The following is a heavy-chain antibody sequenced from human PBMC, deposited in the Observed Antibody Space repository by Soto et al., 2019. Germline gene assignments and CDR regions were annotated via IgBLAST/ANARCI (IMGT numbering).Heavy chain of an antibody. Sequence: SETLSLTCSVSGGSISSFTYYWGWSRQPPGKGLEWIGTVYYNENTYYNPSLKSRVTITVDTAKNQFSLNLRSVTAADTAMYFCARLERYYGSPGWFDPWGPGTLVTVSS. CDR2: VYYNENT. D-gene: IGHD1-1*01. J-gene: IGHJ5*02. CDR1: GGSISSFTYY. V-gene: IGHV4-39*01. CDR3: ARLERYYGSPGWFDP.